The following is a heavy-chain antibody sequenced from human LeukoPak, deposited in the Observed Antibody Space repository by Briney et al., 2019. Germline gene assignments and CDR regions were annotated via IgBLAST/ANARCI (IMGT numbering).Heavy chain of an antibody. D-gene: IGHD3-10*01. CDR2: ISSSSSYI. CDR1: GFTFSSYS. J-gene: IGHJ4*02. Sequence: GGSLRLSCAASGFTFSSYSMNWVRQAPGKGLEWVSSISSSSSYIYYADSVKGRFTISRDSAKNSLYLQMNSLRAEDTAVYYCARDEGTMVRGVIRSFDYWGQGTLVTVSS. CDR3: ARDEGTMVRGVIRSFDY. V-gene: IGHV3-21*01.